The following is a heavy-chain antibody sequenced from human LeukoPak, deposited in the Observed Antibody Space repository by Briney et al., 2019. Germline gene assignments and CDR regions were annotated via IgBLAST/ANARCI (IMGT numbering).Heavy chain of an antibody. D-gene: IGHD3-9*01. V-gene: IGHV3-53*01. CDR2: IYSGGST. Sequence: GGSLRLPCAASGFSVSSNYMRWVRQAPGKGLECVAVIYSGGSTYYADSVKGRFTISRDNSKNTLYLQMNSLRSEDTAVYYCATRYFDWLFLHYWGQGTLVTLSS. J-gene: IGHJ4*02. CDR1: GFSVSSNY. CDR3: ATRYFDWLFLHY.